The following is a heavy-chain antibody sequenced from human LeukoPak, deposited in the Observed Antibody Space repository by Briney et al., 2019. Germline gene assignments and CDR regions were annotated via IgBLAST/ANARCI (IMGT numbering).Heavy chain of an antibody. V-gene: IGHV4-59*11. J-gene: IGHJ5*02. CDR2: IYYSGST. CDR1: GGSISSHY. CDR3: ALIYDSSGYDWFDP. Sequence: PSETLSLTCTVSGGSISSHYWSWIRQPPGKGLEWIGYIYYSGSTNYNPSLKSRVTISVDTSKNQFSLKLSSVTAADTAVYYCALIYDSSGYDWFDPWGQGTLVTVSS. D-gene: IGHD3-22*01.